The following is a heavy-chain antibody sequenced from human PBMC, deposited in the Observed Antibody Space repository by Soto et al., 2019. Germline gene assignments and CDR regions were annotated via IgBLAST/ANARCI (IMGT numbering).Heavy chain of an antibody. CDR1: GYTFTSYG. D-gene: IGHD3-22*01. J-gene: IGHJ4*02. V-gene: IGHV1-18*01. CDR3: ARTYPTVAGYYDSSGYYY. Sequence: GASVKVSCKASGYTFTSYGISWVRQAPGQGLEWMGWISAYNGNTNYAQKLQGRVTMTTDTSTSTAYMELRSLRSDDTAVYYCARTYPTVAGYYDSSGYYYWGQGTLVTVSS. CDR2: ISAYNGNT.